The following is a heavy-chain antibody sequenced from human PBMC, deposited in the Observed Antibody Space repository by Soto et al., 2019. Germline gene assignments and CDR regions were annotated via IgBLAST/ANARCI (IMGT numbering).Heavy chain of an antibody. V-gene: IGHV4-31*03. D-gene: IGHD2-2*01. Sequence: QVQLQESGPGLVKPSQTLSLTCTVSGGSISSGGYYWSWIRQHPGKGLEWIGYIYYSGSTYYNPSIKRRVTISVDTSKNQFSLKLSSVTAADTAVYYCARGRVVVVPAAIGWFDPWGQGTLVTVSS. J-gene: IGHJ5*02. CDR2: IYYSGST. CDR1: GGSISSGGYY. CDR3: ARGRVVVVPAAIGWFDP.